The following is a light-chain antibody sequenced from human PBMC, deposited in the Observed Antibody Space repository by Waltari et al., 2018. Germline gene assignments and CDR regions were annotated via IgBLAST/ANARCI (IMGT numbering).Light chain of an antibody. J-gene: IGLJ3*02. CDR1: RTDVAGYDP. CDR2: EVT. CDR3: SSYAGGSSLM. V-gene: IGLV2-8*01. Sequence: QSALTQPPSASGSPGQSITISCTGIRTDVAGYDPVFCHQQPPGKAPNLLIYEVTKRPSGVPDRFSGSKSDNTASLAVSGLQAEDEADYYCSSYAGGSSLMFGGGTKLTVL.